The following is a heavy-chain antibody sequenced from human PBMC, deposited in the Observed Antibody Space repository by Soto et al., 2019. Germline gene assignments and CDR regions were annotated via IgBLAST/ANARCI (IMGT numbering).Heavy chain of an antibody. Sequence: QLLQSGGGFVQPGGSLTLSCAASGFTFGTTDMSWVRQAPGEGLEWVSTIDGSGGITYYADSVKGRFTISRDNSRNTVYLQMNSLRGDDTALYYCVKNSGWFNTWGQGALVTVSS. CDR1: GFTFGTTD. V-gene: IGHV3-23*01. CDR2: IDGSGGIT. J-gene: IGHJ5*02. CDR3: VKNSGWFNT. D-gene: IGHD3-10*01.